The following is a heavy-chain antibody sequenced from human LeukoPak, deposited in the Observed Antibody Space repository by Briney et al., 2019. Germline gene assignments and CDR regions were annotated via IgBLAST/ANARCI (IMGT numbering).Heavy chain of an antibody. Sequence: SETLSLTCNVFGVSISNYFWSWLRQPAGKGLEWIGRFYASGTTYYNPSLRSRVTLSMDTSKNHFSLKLTSVTAADTAVYYCARTHCGGGSCDTFDPWGQGTLVTGSS. CDR3: ARTHCGGGSCDTFDP. CDR1: GVSISNYF. J-gene: IGHJ5*02. V-gene: IGHV4-4*07. D-gene: IGHD2-21*01. CDR2: FYASGTT.